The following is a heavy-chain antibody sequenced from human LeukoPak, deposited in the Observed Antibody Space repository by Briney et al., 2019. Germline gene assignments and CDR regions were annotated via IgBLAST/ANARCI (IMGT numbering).Heavy chain of an antibody. D-gene: IGHD3-22*01. J-gene: IGHJ4*02. CDR2: IIPILGIA. CDR1: GGTFISYA. Sequence: ASVKVSCKASGGTFISYAISWVRQAPGRGLEWMGRIIPILGIANYAQKVQGRVTITADKSTSTAYMELSSLRSEDTAVYYCARVGGHYYDRSGYYYDYWGQGALVTVSA. V-gene: IGHV1-69*04. CDR3: ARVGGHYYDRSGYYYDY.